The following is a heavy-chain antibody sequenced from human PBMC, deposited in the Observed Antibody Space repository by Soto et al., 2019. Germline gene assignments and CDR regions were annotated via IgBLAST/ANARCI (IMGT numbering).Heavy chain of an antibody. J-gene: IGHJ4*02. V-gene: IGHV3-11*05. D-gene: IGHD5-12*01. CDR2: ISSSSSYT. CDR1: GFTFSDYY. CDR3: ARDHHRYSGYDYVDY. Sequence: GGSLRLSCAASGFTFSDYYMSWIRQAPGKGLEWVSYISSSSSYTTYADSVKGRFTISRDNAKNSLYLQMNSLRAEDTAVYYCARDHHRYSGYDYVDYWGQGTLVTVSS.